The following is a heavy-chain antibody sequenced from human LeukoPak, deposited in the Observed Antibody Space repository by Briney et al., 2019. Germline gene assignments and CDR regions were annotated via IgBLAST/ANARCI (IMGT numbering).Heavy chain of an antibody. Sequence: GGSLRLSCAASGFTFSSYAMSWVRQAPGKGLEWVSAISGSGGSTYYADSVKGRFTISRDNSKNTLYLQMNSLRAEDTAVYYCAKGQRSYDSWSGSPPFDYWGQGTLVTVSS. CDR3: AKGQRSYDSWSGSPPFDY. J-gene: IGHJ4*02. D-gene: IGHD3-3*01. CDR1: GFTFSSYA. CDR2: ISGSGGST. V-gene: IGHV3-23*01.